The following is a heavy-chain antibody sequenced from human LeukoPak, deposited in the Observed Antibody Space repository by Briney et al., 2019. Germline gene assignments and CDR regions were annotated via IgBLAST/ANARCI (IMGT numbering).Heavy chain of an antibody. CDR1: GFTVSDYA. CDR3: ARRSGVAVAGAFDY. CDR2: ISASGLMT. D-gene: IGHD6-19*01. V-gene: IGHV3-23*01. J-gene: IGHJ4*02. Sequence: PGGSLRLSCAASGFTVSDYAMTWVRQAPGKGLEWVSSISASGLMTYYADSVKGRFTVSRDNSKNSLYLQMNSLRAEDTAVYFCARRSGVAVAGAFDYWGQGTLVTVSS.